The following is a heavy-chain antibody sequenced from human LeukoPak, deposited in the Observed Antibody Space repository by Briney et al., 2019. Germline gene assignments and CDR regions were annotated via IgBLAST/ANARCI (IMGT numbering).Heavy chain of an antibody. Sequence: SDPTLVNPTQTLTLTCTFSGFSLSTSGVCVSWIRQPPGKALEWLARIDWDDDKYYSTSLKTRLTVSKDTSKNQVVLTMTNMDPVDTATYYCARRGFSHYPFDYWGQGTLVTVSS. J-gene: IGHJ4*02. CDR2: IDWDDDK. CDR3: ARRGFSHYPFDY. V-gene: IGHV2-70*11. CDR1: GFSLSTSGVC. D-gene: IGHD3-3*01.